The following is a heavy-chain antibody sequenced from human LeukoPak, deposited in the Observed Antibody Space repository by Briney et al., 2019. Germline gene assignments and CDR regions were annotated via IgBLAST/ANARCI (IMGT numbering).Heavy chain of an antibody. D-gene: IGHD3-22*01. Sequence: PSETLSLTCAVYGGSFSGYYWSWIRQPPGKGLEWIGEINHSGSTNYRPSLKSRVTISVDTPKNQFSLKLSSVTAADTAVYYCARAALGGYYLFDYWGQGTLVTVSS. J-gene: IGHJ4*02. V-gene: IGHV4-34*01. CDR3: ARAALGGYYLFDY. CDR1: GGSFSGYY. CDR2: INHSGST.